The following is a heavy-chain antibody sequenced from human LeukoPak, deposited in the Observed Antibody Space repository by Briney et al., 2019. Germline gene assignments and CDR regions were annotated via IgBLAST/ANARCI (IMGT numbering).Heavy chain of an antibody. V-gene: IGHV3-30*18. J-gene: IGHJ4*02. CDR3: AKRGSCSGGSCNPWFFDY. D-gene: IGHD2-15*01. Sequence: GGSLRLSCAASGFSFSNYGMHWVRQAPGKGPEWVALISYDGSAIYYADSVKGRFTISRDNSKNTLYLQMNSLGAEDTAVYYCAKRGSCSGGSCNPWFFDYWGQGTLVTVSS. CDR2: ISYDGSAI. CDR1: GFSFSNYG.